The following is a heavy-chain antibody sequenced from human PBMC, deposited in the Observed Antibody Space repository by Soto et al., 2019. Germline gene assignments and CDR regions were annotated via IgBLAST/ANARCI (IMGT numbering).Heavy chain of an antibody. J-gene: IGHJ5*02. CDR3: AGSNYGDYSWFDP. D-gene: IGHD4-17*01. CDR2: INPNSGGT. Sequence: ASVKVSCKASGYTFTGYYMHWVRQAPGQGLEWMGWINPNSGGTNYAQKFQGWVTMTRDTSISTAYMELSRLRSDDTAVYYCAGSNYGDYSWFDPWGQGTLVTVSS. CDR1: GYTFTGYY. V-gene: IGHV1-2*04.